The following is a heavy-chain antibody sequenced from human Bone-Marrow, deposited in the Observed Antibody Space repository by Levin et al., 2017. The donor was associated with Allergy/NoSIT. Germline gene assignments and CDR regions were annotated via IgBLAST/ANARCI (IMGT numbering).Heavy chain of an antibody. CDR3: VRDDRQLATPYNGMDV. D-gene: IGHD6-6*01. J-gene: IGHJ6*02. CDR1: GFSLSDYY. V-gene: IGHV3-11*01. Sequence: GGSLRLSCAASGFSLSDYYMNWIRQAPGKGLEWVSLLSSTGRTTYYGDSVKGRFTISRDSAENSLYLQMNNLGGEDTAIYYCVRDDRQLATPYNGMDVWGQGTTVIVSS. CDR2: LSSTGRTT.